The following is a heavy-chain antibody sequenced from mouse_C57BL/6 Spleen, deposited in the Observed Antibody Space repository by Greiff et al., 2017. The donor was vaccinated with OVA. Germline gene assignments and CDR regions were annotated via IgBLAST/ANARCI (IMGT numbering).Heavy chain of an antibody. CDR2: ISYDGSN. D-gene: IGHD1-1*01. Sequence: ESGPGLVKPSQSLSLTCSVTGYSITSGYYWNWIRQFPGNKLEWMGYISYDGSNNYNPSLKNRISITRDTSKNQFFLKLNSVTTEDTATYYCAKLLRDAMDYWGQGTSVTVSS. CDR3: AKLLRDAMDY. CDR1: GYSITSGYY. V-gene: IGHV3-6*01. J-gene: IGHJ4*01.